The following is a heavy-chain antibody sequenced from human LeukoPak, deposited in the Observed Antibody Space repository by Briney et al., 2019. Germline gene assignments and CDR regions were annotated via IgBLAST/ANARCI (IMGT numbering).Heavy chain of an antibody. J-gene: IGHJ5*02. CDR1: GYTFTSYD. CDR3: ARLGPATVTTPLGWFDP. V-gene: IGHV1-8*01. D-gene: IGHD4-17*01. Sequence: ASVKVSCKASGYTFTSYDINWVRQATGQGLEWMGWMNPNSGNTGYAQKFQGRVTMTRNTSISTAYMELSRLRSDDTAVYYCARLGPATVTTPLGWFDPWGQGTLVTVSS. CDR2: MNPNSGNT.